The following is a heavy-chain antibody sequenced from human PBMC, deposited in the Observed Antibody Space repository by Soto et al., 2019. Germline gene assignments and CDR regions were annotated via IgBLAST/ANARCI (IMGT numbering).Heavy chain of an antibody. Sequence: MRQPPGKGLEWIGYIYYSGSTYYNPSLKSRVTISVDTSKNQFSLKLSSVTAADTAVYYCARDLSSGWSFYFDYWGQGTLVTVSS. J-gene: IGHJ4*02. D-gene: IGHD6-19*01. V-gene: IGHV4-30-4*01. CDR3: ARDLSSGWSFYFDY. CDR2: IYYSGST.